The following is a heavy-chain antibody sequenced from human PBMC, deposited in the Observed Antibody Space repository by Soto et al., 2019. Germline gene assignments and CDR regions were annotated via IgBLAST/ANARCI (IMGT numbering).Heavy chain of an antibody. CDR3: ARLITIFGVVHGMDV. Sequence: PSETVSLTCTVSGGSITIGVYYWSWIRQHPGKGLEWIGYIYYSGSTYYNPSLKSRVTISVDTSKNQFSLKLSSVTAADTAVYYCARLITIFGVVHGMDVWGQGTTVTVSS. CDR2: IYYSGST. D-gene: IGHD3-3*01. J-gene: IGHJ6*02. CDR1: GGSITIGVYY. V-gene: IGHV4-31*03.